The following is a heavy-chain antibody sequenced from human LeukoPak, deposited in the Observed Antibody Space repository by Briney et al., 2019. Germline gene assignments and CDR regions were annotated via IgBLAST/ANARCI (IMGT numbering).Heavy chain of an antibody. Sequence: PSETLSLTCTVSGGSISTFYWSWIRQPPGKGLEWIGYIYYSGSTNYNPSLKSRLTISVDTSKNQFSLKLSSVTAADTAVYYCAREKRLLWFGEFYYYYGMDVWGQGTTVTVSS. D-gene: IGHD3-10*01. CDR3: AREKRLLWFGEFYYYYGMDV. J-gene: IGHJ6*02. V-gene: IGHV4-59*01. CDR1: GGSISTFY. CDR2: IYYSGST.